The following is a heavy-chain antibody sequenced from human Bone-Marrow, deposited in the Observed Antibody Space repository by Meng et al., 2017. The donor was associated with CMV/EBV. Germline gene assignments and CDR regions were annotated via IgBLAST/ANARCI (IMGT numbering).Heavy chain of an antibody. Sequence: LPQSSPSSVQPLTTLSLPCAISGDSVASNRAAWNWIRQSPSRGLEWLGRTYYRSKGYNDYAVSVKSRITINPDTSKNQFSLQLNSVTPEDTAVYYCARVGSSTSCYECYFDYWGQGTLVTVSS. J-gene: IGHJ4*02. CDR2: TYYRSKGYN. V-gene: IGHV6-1*01. CDR3: ARVGSSTSCYECYFDY. D-gene: IGHD2-2*01. CDR1: GDSVASNRAA.